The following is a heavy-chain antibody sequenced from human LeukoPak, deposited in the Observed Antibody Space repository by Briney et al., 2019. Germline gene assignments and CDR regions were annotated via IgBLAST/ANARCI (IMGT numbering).Heavy chain of an antibody. CDR3: ASPGDSIRRAAASNAFDI. D-gene: IGHD3-22*01. CDR1: GYTFTSYY. J-gene: IGHJ3*02. CDR2: INPSGGSI. Sequence: ASVKVSCKASGYTFTSYYMYWVRQAPGQGLEWMGIINPSGGSISYAQKFQGRVTMTRDTSTSTVYMELSSLRSEDTAVYYCASPGDSIRRAAASNAFDIWGQGTMVTVSS. V-gene: IGHV1-46*01.